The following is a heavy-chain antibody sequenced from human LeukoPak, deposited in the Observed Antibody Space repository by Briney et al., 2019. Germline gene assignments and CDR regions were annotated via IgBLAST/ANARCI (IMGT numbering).Heavy chain of an antibody. Sequence: PGGSLRLSCAASGFTFSSYAMSWVRQAPGKGLEWDSAISGSGGSTYYADSVKGRFTISRDNSKNTLYLQMNSLRAEDTAVHYCAKSAYYCTNGVCYRHFDYWGQGTLVTVSS. V-gene: IGHV3-23*01. CDR3: AKSAYYCTNGVCYRHFDY. CDR2: ISGSGGST. D-gene: IGHD2-8*01. CDR1: GFTFSSYA. J-gene: IGHJ4*02.